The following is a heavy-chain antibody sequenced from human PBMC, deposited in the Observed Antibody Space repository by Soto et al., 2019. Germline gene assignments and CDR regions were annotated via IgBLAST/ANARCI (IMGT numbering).Heavy chain of an antibody. D-gene: IGHD3-10*01. CDR2: IWYDGSNK. V-gene: IGHV3-33*01. J-gene: IGHJ6*02. Sequence: QVQLVESGGGVVQPGRSLRLSCAASGFTFSSYGMHWVRQAPGKGLEWVAVIWYDGSNKYYADSVKGRFTISRDNSKNTLNLQMNSLRAEETAVYYCARGYGSGSYNGYYYGMDVWGQGTTVAVSS. CDR1: GFTFSSYG. CDR3: ARGYGSGSYNGYYYGMDV.